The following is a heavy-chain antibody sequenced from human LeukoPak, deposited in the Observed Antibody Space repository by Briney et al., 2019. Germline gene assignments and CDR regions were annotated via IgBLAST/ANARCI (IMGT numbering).Heavy chain of an antibody. V-gene: IGHV3-66*01. CDR3: ARGRYGDYFDY. Sequence: GGSLRLSCAASGFTVSSNYMSWVRQAPGKGLEWVSVIYSGGSTYYADSVKGGFTISRDNSKNTLYLQMNSLRAEDTAVYYCARGRYGDYFDYWGQGTLVTVSS. CDR1: GFTVSSNY. J-gene: IGHJ4*02. CDR2: IYSGGST. D-gene: IGHD4-17*01.